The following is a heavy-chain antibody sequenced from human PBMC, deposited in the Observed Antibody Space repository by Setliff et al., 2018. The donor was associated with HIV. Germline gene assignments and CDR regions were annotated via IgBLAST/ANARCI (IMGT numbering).Heavy chain of an antibody. CDR1: KFSVSDSY. V-gene: IGHV3-23*03. J-gene: IGHJ3*02. Sequence: PGGSLRLSCVASKFSVSDSYMGWVRQAPGKGLEWVSFVHNTDTYYADSVKGRFTISRDNSKNTLYLQLNSLRAEDTAVYYCAKGIEMATIMSAFDIWGQGTMVTVSS. CDR3: AKGIEMATIMSAFDI. D-gene: IGHD5-12*01. CDR2: VHNTDT.